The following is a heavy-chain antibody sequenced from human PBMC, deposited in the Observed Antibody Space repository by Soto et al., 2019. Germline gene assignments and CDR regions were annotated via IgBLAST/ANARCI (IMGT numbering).Heavy chain of an antibody. J-gene: IGHJ4*02. Sequence: SETLSLTCTVSGCSITSGGYYWSWIRQHPGRGLEWIGYIFYSGSTSYNPSLMSRLTISVDTSKTRFSLTLSSVTAADTAVYFCARENYNRLTGYSYFDNWGQGTLVTVSS. CDR3: ARENYNRLTGYSYFDN. CDR2: IFYSGST. CDR1: GCSITSGGYY. V-gene: IGHV4-31*03. D-gene: IGHD3-9*01.